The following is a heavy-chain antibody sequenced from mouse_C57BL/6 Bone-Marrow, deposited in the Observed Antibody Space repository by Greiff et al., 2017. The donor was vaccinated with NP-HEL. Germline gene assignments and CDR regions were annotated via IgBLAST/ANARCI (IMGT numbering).Heavy chain of an antibody. CDR2: ISSGGSYT. V-gene: IGHV5-6*02. CDR1: GFTFSSYG. J-gene: IGHJ4*01. Sequence: EVMLVESGGDLVKPGGSLKLSCAASGFTFSSYGMSWVRQTPDKRLEWVATISSGGSYTYYPDSVKGRFTISRDNAKNTLYLQMSSLKSEDTAMYYCARRRGYGGAMGYWGQGTSVTVSS. D-gene: IGHD2-2*01. CDR3: ARRRGYGGAMGY.